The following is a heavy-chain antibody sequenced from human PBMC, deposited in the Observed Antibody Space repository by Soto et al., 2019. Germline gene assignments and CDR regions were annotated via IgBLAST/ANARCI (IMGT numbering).Heavy chain of an antibody. CDR3: AKAPGTSPYPLYSHY. Sequence: GGYLGLCCVASGFAFGSYAMSWVRRAPGKGLEWISSVSAGDTSVYADTVQGRLSISRDSSKSTLYLQMNRLRAEDTALYFCAKAPGTSPYPLYSHYWGQGT. J-gene: IGHJ4*02. CDR2: VSAGDTS. V-gene: IGHV3-23*01. CDR1: GFAFGSYA. D-gene: IGHD2-2*01.